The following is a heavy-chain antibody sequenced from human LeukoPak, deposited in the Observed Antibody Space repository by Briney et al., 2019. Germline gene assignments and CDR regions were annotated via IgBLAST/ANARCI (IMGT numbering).Heavy chain of an antibody. V-gene: IGHV3-53*01. CDR2: IYSGGST. D-gene: IGHD2-2*01. Sequence: TGGSLRLSCAASGFTVSSNYMSWVRQAPGKGLEWVSVIYSGGSTYYADSVKGRFTISRDNSKNTLYLQVNSLRAEDTAVYYCARSPAFTHWGQGTLVTVSS. J-gene: IGHJ4*02. CDR1: GFTVSSNY. CDR3: ARSPAFTH.